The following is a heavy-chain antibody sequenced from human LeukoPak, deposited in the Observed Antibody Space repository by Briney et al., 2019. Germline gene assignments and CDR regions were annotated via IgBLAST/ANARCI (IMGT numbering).Heavy chain of an antibody. V-gene: IGHV1-18*04. CDR3: ATAITMIVVVIDAFDI. J-gene: IGHJ3*02. Sequence: ASVKVSCKASGYTFTGYYMHWVRQAPGQGLEWMGWISAYNGNTNYAQKLQGRVTMTEDTSTDTAYMELSSLRSEDTAVYYCATAITMIVVVIDAFDIWGQGTMVTVSS. CDR2: ISAYNGNT. D-gene: IGHD3-22*01. CDR1: GYTFTGYY.